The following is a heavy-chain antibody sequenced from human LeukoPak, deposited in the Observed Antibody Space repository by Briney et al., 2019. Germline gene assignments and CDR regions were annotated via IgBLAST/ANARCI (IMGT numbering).Heavy chain of an antibody. CDR1: GYTFTGYY. Sequence: EASVKVSCKASGYTFTGYYMHWVRQAPGQGLEWMGIINPSGGSTSYAQKFQGRVTMTRDTSTSTVYMELSSLRSEDTAVCYCARAQAQAYGSGSYYIPVISGSDYWGQGTLVTVSS. V-gene: IGHV1-46*01. J-gene: IGHJ4*02. CDR3: ARAQAQAYGSGSYYIPVISGSDY. D-gene: IGHD3-10*01. CDR2: INPSGGST.